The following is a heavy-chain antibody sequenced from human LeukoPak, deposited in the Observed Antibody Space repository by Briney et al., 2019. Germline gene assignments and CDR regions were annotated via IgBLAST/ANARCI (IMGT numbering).Heavy chain of an antibody. CDR2: INHSGST. V-gene: IGHV4-34*01. Sequence: PSETLSLTCAVYGGSFSGYYWSWIRQPPGKGLEWIGEINHSGSTYYNPSLKSRVTISVDTSKNQFSLKLSSVTAADTAVYYCARPQYGVGGYNWFDPWGQGTLVTVSS. CDR3: ARPQYGVGGYNWFDP. D-gene: IGHD2-8*01. CDR1: GGSFSGYY. J-gene: IGHJ5*02.